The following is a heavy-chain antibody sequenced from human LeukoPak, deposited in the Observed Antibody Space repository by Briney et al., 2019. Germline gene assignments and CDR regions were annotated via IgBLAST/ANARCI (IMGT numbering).Heavy chain of an antibody. CDR1: GFTFSNFW. CDR2: IKQDETEK. J-gene: IGHJ4*02. V-gene: IGHV3-7*03. D-gene: IGHD3-22*01. Sequence: GGSLRLSCTASGFTFSNFWMGWVRQAPGKGLEWVANIKQDETEKFYLGSVKGRFTISRDNAKNSLYLQMNSLRAEDTAVYYCARTHYYDSSGYLVYWGQGTLVTVSS. CDR3: ARTHYYDSSGYLVY.